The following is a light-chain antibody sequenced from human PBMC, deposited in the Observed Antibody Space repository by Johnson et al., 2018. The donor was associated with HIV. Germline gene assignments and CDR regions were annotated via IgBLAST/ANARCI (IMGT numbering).Light chain of an antibody. J-gene: IGLJ1*01. CDR3: GTWDSSLSGTSYV. CDR1: SSNIGNNY. V-gene: IGLV1-51*01. CDR2: DNN. Sequence: SVLTQPPSVSAAPGQKVTISCSGSSSNIGNNYVSWYQHLPGTAPKLLIYDNNKRPSGIPDRFSGSKSGTSATLGITGLQTGDEAAYSFGTWDSSLSGTSYVFGTGTKVTVL.